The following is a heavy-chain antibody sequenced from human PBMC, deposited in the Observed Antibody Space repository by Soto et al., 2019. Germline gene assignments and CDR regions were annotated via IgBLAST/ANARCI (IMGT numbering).Heavy chain of an antibody. J-gene: IGHJ2*01. D-gene: IGHD4-4*01. Sequence: QVQLVESGGGVVQPGRSLRLSCAASGSTFSSYAMHWVRQAPGKGLEWVAVISYDGSNKFYADSVKGRFIMSRDNSKNTLYLQMNSLRAEDTAVYYCARPLWRDDYNWGYFDLWGRGTLVTVSS. CDR3: ARPLWRDDYNWGYFDL. CDR1: GSTFSSYA. V-gene: IGHV3-30-3*01. CDR2: ISYDGSNK.